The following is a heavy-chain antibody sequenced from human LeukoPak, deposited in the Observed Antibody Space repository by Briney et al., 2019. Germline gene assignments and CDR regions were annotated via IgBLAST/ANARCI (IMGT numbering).Heavy chain of an antibody. D-gene: IGHD6-19*01. Sequence: SVKVSCKASGGTFSSYAISWVRQAPGQGLEWMGGIIPIFGTANYAQKFQGRVTITADESTSTAYMELSSLRSEDTAVYYCARDGLGGSRWSAYGMDVWGQGTTVTVSS. CDR3: ARDGLGGSRWSAYGMDV. V-gene: IGHV1-69*13. CDR1: GGTFSSYA. CDR2: IIPIFGTA. J-gene: IGHJ6*02.